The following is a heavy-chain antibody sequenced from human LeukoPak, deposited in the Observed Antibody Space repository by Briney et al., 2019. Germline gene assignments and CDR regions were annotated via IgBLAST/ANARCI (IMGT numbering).Heavy chain of an antibody. CDR1: GFTFDDYA. D-gene: IGHD3-22*01. J-gene: IGHJ4*02. V-gene: IGHV3-9*01. Sequence: GRSLRLSCAASGFTFDDYAMHWVRQAPGKGLEWVSGISWNRGSIGYADSVKGRFTISRDNAKNSLYLQMNSLRAEDTALYYCAKDISGYYYDSSGYQDYWGQGTLVTVSS. CDR2: ISWNRGSI. CDR3: AKDISGYYYDSSGYQDY.